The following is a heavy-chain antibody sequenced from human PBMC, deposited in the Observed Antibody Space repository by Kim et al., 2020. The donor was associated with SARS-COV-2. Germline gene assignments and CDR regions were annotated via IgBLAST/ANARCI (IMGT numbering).Heavy chain of an antibody. CDR1: GFTFTGCS. D-gene: IGHD3-16*01. Sequence: GGSLRLSCAASGFTFTGCSMHWVRQAPGKGLEAVALMSFDGSSIHYADSVKGRFSISRDNSKNPLYLQMNSLTPDDAAVYYCAKDALGSIDYWGQGTLVTVSS. CDR2: MSFDGSSI. J-gene: IGHJ4*02. V-gene: IGHV3-30*04. CDR3: AKDALGSIDY.